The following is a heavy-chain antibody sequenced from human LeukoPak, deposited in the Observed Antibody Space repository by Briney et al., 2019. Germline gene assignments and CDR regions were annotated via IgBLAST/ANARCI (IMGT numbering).Heavy chain of an antibody. D-gene: IGHD6-13*01. CDR1: GGSISSGGYS. CDR2: ISHSGST. J-gene: IGHJ2*01. Sequence: SQTLSLTCAVSGGSISSGGYSWSWIRQPPGKGLEWIGYISHSGSTYYNPSLKSRVTISEDRSKNQFSLRLTSVTAADTAVYYCARYSSTWPYWYFDLWGRGTLVTVSS. V-gene: IGHV4-30-2*01. CDR3: ARYSSTWPYWYFDL.